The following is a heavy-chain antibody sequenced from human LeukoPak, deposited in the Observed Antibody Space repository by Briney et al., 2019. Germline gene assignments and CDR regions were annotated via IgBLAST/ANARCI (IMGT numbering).Heavy chain of an antibody. Sequence: SETLSLTCTVSDASVSSSGFHWGWVRQPPGKGLEWIGTMSYTGPTYHNPSLQSRVIISLDTSKNQLSLRLSSVTAADTAVYYCARRLDVAGGWFDHWGQGTLVTVSS. CDR1: DASVSSSGFH. CDR3: ARRLDVAGGWFDH. CDR2: MSYTGPT. D-gene: IGHD1-14*01. J-gene: IGHJ5*02. V-gene: IGHV4-39*01.